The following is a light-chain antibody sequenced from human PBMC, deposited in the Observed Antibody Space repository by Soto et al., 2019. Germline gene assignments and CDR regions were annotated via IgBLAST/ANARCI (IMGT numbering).Light chain of an antibody. CDR3: QQYGSSFRT. Sequence: EIVMTQSPATLSVSPGERATLSCRASQSVSSYLAWYQQKPGQAPRLLIYGASSRATGIPDRFSGSGSGTDFTLTISRLEPEDFAVYYCQQYGSSFRTFGQGTKVDTK. J-gene: IGKJ1*01. V-gene: IGKV3-20*01. CDR1: QSVSSY. CDR2: GAS.